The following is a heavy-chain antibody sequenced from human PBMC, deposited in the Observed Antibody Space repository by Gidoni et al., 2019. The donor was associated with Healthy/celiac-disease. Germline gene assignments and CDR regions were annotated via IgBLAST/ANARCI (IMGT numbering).Heavy chain of an antibody. V-gene: IGHV3-73*01. Sequence: GGSLKLSCAASGFTFSGSAMHWVRQASGKGLEWVGRIRSKANSYATAYAASVKGRFTISRDDSKNTAYLQMNSLKTEDTAVYYCTRLNGDYFDYWGQGTLVTVSS. J-gene: IGHJ4*02. CDR2: IRSKANSYAT. CDR1: GFTFSGSA. CDR3: TRLNGDYFDY. D-gene: IGHD3-10*01.